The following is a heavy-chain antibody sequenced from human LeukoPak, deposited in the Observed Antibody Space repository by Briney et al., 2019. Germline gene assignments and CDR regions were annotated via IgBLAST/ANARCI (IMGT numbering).Heavy chain of an antibody. CDR2: TYYRSKWYN. D-gene: IGHD3-3*01. CDR3: ARVYYDFWSGSASYYFDY. J-gene: IGHJ4*02. V-gene: IGHV6-1*01. Sequence: SQTLSLTCAISGDGVSSNSAAWNWIRQSPSRGLEWLGRTYYRSKWYNDYAVSVKSRITINPDTSKNQFSLQLNSVTPEDTAVYYCARVYYDFWSGSASYYFDYWGQGTLVTVSS. CDR1: GDGVSSNSAA.